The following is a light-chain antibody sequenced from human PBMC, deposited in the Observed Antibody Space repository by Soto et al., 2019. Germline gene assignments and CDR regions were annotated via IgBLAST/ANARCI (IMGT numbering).Light chain of an antibody. CDR3: QAFDDSLGASGV. J-gene: IGLJ3*02. V-gene: IGLV1-40*01. CDR2: GNS. Sequence: QAVLTQPPSVSGAPGQRVTISCAGSSSHIGATYDIHWYQQLPGAAPRLLIYGNSNRPSGVPDRFAGSKSGTSASLAIFGLRVEDEGICSCQAFDDSLGASGVFGGGTQLTVL. CDR1: SSHIGATYD.